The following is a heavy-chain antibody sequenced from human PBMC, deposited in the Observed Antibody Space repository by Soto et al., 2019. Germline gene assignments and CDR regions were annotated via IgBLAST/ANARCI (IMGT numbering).Heavy chain of an antibody. Sequence: QVQLQESGPGLVKPSETLSLTCTLSGDPITSGGFYWTWIRQHPAKGLESIGYIYYSGATYYNPALKSRATISVNTSKNQSSLNLSSGSAADTAMYYCARDLRGRRSGRFDPWGQGTLVTVSS. D-gene: IGHD3-10*01. V-gene: IGHV4-31*03. CDR1: GDPITSGGFY. CDR3: ARDLRGRRSGRFDP. J-gene: IGHJ5*02. CDR2: IYYSGAT.